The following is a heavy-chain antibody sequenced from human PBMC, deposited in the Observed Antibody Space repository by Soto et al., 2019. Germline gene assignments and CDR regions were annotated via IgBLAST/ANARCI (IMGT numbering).Heavy chain of an antibody. Sequence: PSETLSLTCTVSGGSISSGGYYWSWIRQHPGKGLEWIGYIYYSGSTYYNPSLKSRVTISVDTSKNQFSLKLSSVTAADTAVYYCARSSFDYYDSSGYYSFDYWGQGTLVTVSS. V-gene: IGHV4-31*03. CDR3: ARSSFDYYDSSGYYSFDY. CDR2: IYYSGST. J-gene: IGHJ4*02. CDR1: GGSISSGGYY. D-gene: IGHD3-22*01.